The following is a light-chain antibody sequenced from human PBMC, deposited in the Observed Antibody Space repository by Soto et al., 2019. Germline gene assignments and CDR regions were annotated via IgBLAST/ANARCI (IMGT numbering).Light chain of an antibody. Sequence: QSALTQPASVSGSPGQSITISCTGSSSDVGGYNFVSWYQQHPGKVPKLMIYDVSSRPSGVSDRFSGSKSGNTASLTISGLPAEDEGDYYCSSYTSRSTHVFGSGTKLTVL. V-gene: IGLV2-14*03. CDR3: SSYTSRSTHV. CDR1: SSDVGGYNF. J-gene: IGLJ1*01. CDR2: DVS.